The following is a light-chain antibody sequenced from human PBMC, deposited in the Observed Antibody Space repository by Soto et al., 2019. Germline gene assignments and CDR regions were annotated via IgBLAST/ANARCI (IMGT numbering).Light chain of an antibody. V-gene: IGKV3-20*01. CDR1: QIVNSDY. CDR3: QQYVNSQGT. J-gene: IGKJ4*02. CDR2: GAS. Sequence: EILLTQSPGTLSLSPGERATLSCGASQIVNSDYFAWFQLKPGQAPRLLIYGASRRATGIPDRFSGSRSGTDFTRTINSLEPEDFAMYYCQQYVNSQGTFGRGSRIEIK.